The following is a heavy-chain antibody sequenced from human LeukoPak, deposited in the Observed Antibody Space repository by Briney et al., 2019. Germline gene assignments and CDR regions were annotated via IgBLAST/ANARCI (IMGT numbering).Heavy chain of an antibody. J-gene: IGHJ6*03. CDR2: IYYSGLT. D-gene: IGHD2-8*01. CDR1: GDSMSNYY. CDR3: ARGMVNTYYYYYYMDV. V-gene: IGHV4-59*01. Sequence: SETLSLTCTVSGDSMSNYYWSWIRQPPGKGLEWIGYIYYSGLTKYNPSLKTRVTISVDTSRNQFSLKLTSVTGADTALYHCARGMVNTYYYYYYMDVWGKGTSVTVSS.